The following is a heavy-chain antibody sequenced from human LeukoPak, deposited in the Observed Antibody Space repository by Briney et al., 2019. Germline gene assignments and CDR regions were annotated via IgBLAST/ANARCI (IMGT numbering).Heavy chain of an antibody. D-gene: IGHD2-21*02. CDR3: ARSPIGGGDFNPPDY. CDR1: GGTFSGYA. CDR2: IIPILGTA. Sequence: SVKVSCKASGGTFSGYAISWVRQAPGQGLEWMGGIIPILGTANYAQKFQGRVTITTDESTSTAYMELSSLRSEDTAVYYCARSPIGGGDFNPPDYWGQGTLVTVSS. J-gene: IGHJ4*02. V-gene: IGHV1-69*05.